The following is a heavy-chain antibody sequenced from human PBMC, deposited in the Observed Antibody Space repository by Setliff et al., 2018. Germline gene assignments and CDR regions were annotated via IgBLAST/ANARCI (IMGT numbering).Heavy chain of an antibody. CDR3: GTNSDSMHYIDF. CDR2: ISKDETKK. D-gene: IGHD2-8*01. V-gene: IGHV3-30*03. CDR1: GFTFSPYI. J-gene: IGHJ4*02. Sequence: GGSLRLSCAASGFTFSPYIIHWVRQAPGKGLEWVALISKDETKKYLADSVRGRFTISRDSSRNTVDLQMSSLRPEDTAFYYCGTNSDSMHYIDFWGQGTLVTVSS.